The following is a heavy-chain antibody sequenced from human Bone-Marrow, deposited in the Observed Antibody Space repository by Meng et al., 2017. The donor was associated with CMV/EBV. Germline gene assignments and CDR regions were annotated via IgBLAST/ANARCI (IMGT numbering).Heavy chain of an antibody. CDR3: ASLFSPAEGGPFYYNHYGMDV. V-gene: IGHV1-8*01. CDR1: GYTFTSYD. D-gene: IGHD1-14*01. Sequence: ASVKVSCKASGYTFTSYDINWVRQATGQGLEWMGWMNPNSGNTGYAQKFQGRVTMTRNTSISTAYMELSRLRSDDTAVYYCASLFSPAEGGPFYYNHYGMDVWGQGTTVTGSS. J-gene: IGHJ6*01. CDR2: MNPNSGNT.